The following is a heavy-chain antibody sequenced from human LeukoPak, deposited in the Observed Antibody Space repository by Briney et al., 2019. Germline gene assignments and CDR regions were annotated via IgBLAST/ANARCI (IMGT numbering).Heavy chain of an antibody. CDR1: GFTFSDYA. V-gene: IGHV3-23*01. CDR2: ISGSAGST. J-gene: IGHJ4*02. CDR3: AKDRGFDYGYGFDY. D-gene: IGHD3-16*01. Sequence: GGSLRLSCVASGFTFSDYAMSWVRQTPGWGLEWVSTISGSAGSTHNADSVKGRFTISRDNSKNTLYLHVSSLRVEDTAVYYCAKDRGFDYGYGFDYWGQGNLVTVSS.